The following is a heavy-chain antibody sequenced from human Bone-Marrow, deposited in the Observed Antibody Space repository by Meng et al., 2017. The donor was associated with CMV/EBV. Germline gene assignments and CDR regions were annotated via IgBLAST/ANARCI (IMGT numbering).Heavy chain of an antibody. J-gene: IGHJ4*02. CDR2: ISGRGADT. Sequence: VQLLEFGGTLVRPGGSLKFICAASGFSISNFAMTWLRQAPGRGMEWVSTISGRGADTYYADSGKGRFTISRDNSKNTLYLQMNSLRAEDTAIYYCARLTPTYSSATFDYWGPGTLVTVSS. D-gene: IGHD2/OR15-2a*01. CDR1: GFSISNFA. V-gene: IGHV3-23*01. CDR3: ARLTPTYSSATFDY.